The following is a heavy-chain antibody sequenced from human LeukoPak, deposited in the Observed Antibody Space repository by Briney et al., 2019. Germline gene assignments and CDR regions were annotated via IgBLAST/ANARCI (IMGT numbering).Heavy chain of an antibody. J-gene: IGHJ4*02. V-gene: IGHV3-15*01. CDR1: GFTFSNAW. CDR2: IKTKIDGETV. Sequence: KPGGSLRLSCAASGFTFSNAWMRWVRQAPGKGLEWVGRIKTKIDGETVDYAAPVRGRFTISRDDSKNMLYLEMNSLKTEDTAVYYCGSTRGNCGGQGILVTVSS. CDR3: GSTRGNC. D-gene: IGHD1-7*01.